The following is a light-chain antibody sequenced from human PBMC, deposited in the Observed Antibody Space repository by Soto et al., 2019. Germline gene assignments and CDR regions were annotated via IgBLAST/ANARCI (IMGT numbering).Light chain of an antibody. CDR1: SSDVGAYDY. Sequence: QSALTQPPSASGSPGQSVTISCTGTSSDVGAYDYVSWYQQHPGKAPKLMIYEINKRPSGVPDRFSGSKSGNTASLTVSGLQAEDEADYYCSSFAGSNNFPDVFGTATKVTVL. CDR2: EIN. J-gene: IGLJ1*01. CDR3: SSFAGSNNFPDV. V-gene: IGLV2-8*01.